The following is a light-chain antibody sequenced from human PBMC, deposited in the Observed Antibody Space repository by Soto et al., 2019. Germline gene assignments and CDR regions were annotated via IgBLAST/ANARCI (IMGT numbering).Light chain of an antibody. CDR2: DAS. CDR1: QDISNY. CDR3: QQYDNLPTLNPLPLP. V-gene: IGKV1-33*01. Sequence: DIQMTQSPSSLAASVGDRVTITCQASQDISNYLNWYQQKPGKAPKLLIYDASNLETGVPSRFSGSGSGTDFTFTITSLQPEDIATYYCQQYDNLPTLNPLPLPFGGGTKVEIK. J-gene: IGKJ4*01.